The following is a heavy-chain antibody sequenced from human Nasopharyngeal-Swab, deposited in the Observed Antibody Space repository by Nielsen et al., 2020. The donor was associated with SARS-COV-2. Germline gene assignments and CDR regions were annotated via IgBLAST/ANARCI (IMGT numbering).Heavy chain of an antibody. D-gene: IGHD6-13*01. CDR3: ASLYSSSRFLETVTHFDS. CDR1: GFTFSSYH. CDR2: ITTGSTTI. Sequence: GGSLRLSCAASGFTFSSYHMNWVRQAPGKGLEWISYITTGSTTIYYADSVKGRFTVSRDNAKNSLYLQMNSLRDEDTAVYYCASLYSSSRFLETVTHFDSWGQGTLVTVSS. V-gene: IGHV3-48*02. J-gene: IGHJ4*02.